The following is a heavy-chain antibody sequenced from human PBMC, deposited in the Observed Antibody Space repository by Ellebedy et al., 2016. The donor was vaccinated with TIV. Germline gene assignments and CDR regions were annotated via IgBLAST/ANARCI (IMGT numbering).Heavy chain of an antibody. Sequence: GGSLRLSCAASGFTFSSFAMHWVRQAPGKGLEWVAVIPLDGSSKYHADSVKGRFIISRDNSKNTLYLQLNSLRAEDAAVYYCARDTALVFTDPQIDYWGQGTLVTVSS. V-gene: IGHV3-30*01. CDR3: ARDTALVFTDPQIDY. CDR2: IPLDGSSK. CDR1: GFTFSSFA. D-gene: IGHD5-18*01. J-gene: IGHJ4*02.